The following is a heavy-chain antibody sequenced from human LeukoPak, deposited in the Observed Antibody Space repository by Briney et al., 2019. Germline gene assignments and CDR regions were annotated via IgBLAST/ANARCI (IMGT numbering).Heavy chain of an antibody. Sequence: PGGSPRLSCAASGFTFSSYAMSWVRQAPGKGLEWVSAISGSGGSTYYADSVKGRFTISRDNSKNTLYLQMNSLRAEDTAVYYCAKADGWFGELPYFDYWGQGTLVTVSS. V-gene: IGHV3-23*01. CDR1: GFTFSSYA. CDR2: ISGSGGST. D-gene: IGHD3-10*01. CDR3: AKADGWFGELPYFDY. J-gene: IGHJ4*02.